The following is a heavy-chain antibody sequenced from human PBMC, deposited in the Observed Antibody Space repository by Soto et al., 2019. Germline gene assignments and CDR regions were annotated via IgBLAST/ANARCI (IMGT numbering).Heavy chain of an antibody. CDR2: ISGSGGST. D-gene: IGHD6-19*01. CDR3: AKDGAVAGTIDD. V-gene: IGHV3-23*01. J-gene: IGHJ4*02. Sequence: HPGGSLRLSCAASGFTFSSYAMSWVRQAPGKGLEWVSAISGSGGSTYYADSVKGRFTISRDNSKNTLYLQMNSLRAEDTAVYYCAKDGAVAGTIDDWGQGTLVTVSS. CDR1: GFTFSSYA.